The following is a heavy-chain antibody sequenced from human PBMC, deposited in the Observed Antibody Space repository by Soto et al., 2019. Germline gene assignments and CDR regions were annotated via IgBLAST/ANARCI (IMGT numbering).Heavy chain of an antibody. Sequence: PSETLSLTCTVSGGSISDFYWSWIRQPPGKGREWIGYIYYSGSTNYNPSLKSRVTISVDTSKNQFSLNLRSMSPADTAVYSCARVRGLAARTFDYWGPGTLVTVSS. V-gene: IGHV4-59*01. CDR3: ARVRGLAARTFDY. CDR1: GGSISDFY. D-gene: IGHD6-6*01. CDR2: IYYSGST. J-gene: IGHJ4*02.